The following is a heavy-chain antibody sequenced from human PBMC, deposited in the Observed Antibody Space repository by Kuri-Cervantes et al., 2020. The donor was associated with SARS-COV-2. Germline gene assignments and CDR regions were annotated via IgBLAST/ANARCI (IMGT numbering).Heavy chain of an antibody. D-gene: IGHD1-26*01. CDR1: GGSINDYY. J-gene: IGHJ5*02. CDR3: ARDNILYSGSGFDP. V-gene: IGHV4-59*01. CDR2: FYSTGVP. Sequence: GSLRLSCTVSGGSINDYYWGWFRQPPGKGLEWIGYFYSTGVPNSDTSRKTRVTMSTDASKNQLSLKLTSVTAADTAVYFCARDNILYSGSGFDPWGQGTLVTVSS.